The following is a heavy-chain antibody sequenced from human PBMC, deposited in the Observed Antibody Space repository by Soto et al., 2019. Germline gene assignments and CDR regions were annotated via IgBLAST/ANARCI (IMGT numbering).Heavy chain of an antibody. V-gene: IGHV3-7*03. CDR1: GFTFSSYW. CDR2: IKQDGSEK. CDR3: ARGLYCGSTRCYWFDP. J-gene: IGHJ5*02. Sequence: VPPGGSLRLSCAASGFTFSSYWMNWVRQAPGKGLEWVANIKQDGSEKYYVDSVKGRFTISRDNAKNSLYLQMNSLRAEDTAVYYCARGLYCGSTRCYWFDPWGQGTLVTVSS. D-gene: IGHD2-2*01.